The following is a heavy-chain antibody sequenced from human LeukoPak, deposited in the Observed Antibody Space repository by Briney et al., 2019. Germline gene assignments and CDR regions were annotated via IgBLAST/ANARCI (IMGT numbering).Heavy chain of an antibody. CDR3: AKWPEGAMDYFDY. V-gene: IGHV3-23*01. J-gene: IGHJ4*02. Sequence: GGSLRLSCADSGFSFRSCDMTWARQAPVKGLEWISAISGDGTRTYYADSVKGRFTISRDNSKNTLYLEMSSLRVEDTAIYYCAKWPEGAMDYFDYWGQGTLVTVSS. D-gene: IGHD3-16*01. CDR2: ISGDGTRT. CDR1: GFSFRSCD.